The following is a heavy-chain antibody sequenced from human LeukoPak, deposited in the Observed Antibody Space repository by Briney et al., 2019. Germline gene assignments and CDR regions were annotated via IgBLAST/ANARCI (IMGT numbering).Heavy chain of an antibody. V-gene: IGHV3-23*01. CDR1: GFTFSSHA. D-gene: IGHD5-24*01. CDR3: AKDSLRDGYDYYYYGMDV. J-gene: IGHJ6*02. CDR2: ISGSGGST. Sequence: GASLRLSCAASGFTFSSHAMSWVRQAPGKGLEWVSAISGSGGSTYYADSVKGRFTISRDNSKNALYLQMNSLRAEDTAVYYCAKDSLRDGYDYYYYGMDVWGQGTTVTVSS.